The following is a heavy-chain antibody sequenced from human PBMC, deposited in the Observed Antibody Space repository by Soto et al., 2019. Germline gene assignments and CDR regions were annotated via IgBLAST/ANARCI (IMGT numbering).Heavy chain of an antibody. CDR3: TRQPHRYCSRLNCPSDY. D-gene: IGHD2-15*01. V-gene: IGHV3-49*04. J-gene: IGHJ4*02. Sequence: HPGGSLRLSCTASGFTFGDYAMSWVRQAPGEGLEWVGFIRSKTYGGTANYAASVQDRFTISRDGSNSIAYLQMDSLKTEDTAVYYCTRQPHRYCSRLNCPSDYWGQGTLVTVSS. CDR2: IRSKTYGGTA. CDR1: GFTFGDYA.